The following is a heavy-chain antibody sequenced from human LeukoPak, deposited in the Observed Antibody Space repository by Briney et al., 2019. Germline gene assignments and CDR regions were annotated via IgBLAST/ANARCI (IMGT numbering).Heavy chain of an antibody. CDR1: GGSISSSY. V-gene: IGHV4-4*07. J-gene: IGHJ4*02. CDR2: IYTSGST. CDR3: ARATPLGATYYYFDY. Sequence: SETLSLTCTVSGGSISSSYWSWIRQPAGKGLEWIGRIYTSGSTNYNPSLKSRVTMSVDTSKNQFSLKLSSVTAADTAVYYCARATPLGATYYYFDYWGQGTLVTVSS. D-gene: IGHD1-26*01.